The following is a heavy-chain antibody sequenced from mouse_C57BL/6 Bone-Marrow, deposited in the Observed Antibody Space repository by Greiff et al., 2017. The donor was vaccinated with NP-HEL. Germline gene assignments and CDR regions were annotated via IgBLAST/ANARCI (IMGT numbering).Heavy chain of an antibody. CDR3: ASQLFYYGRSGFAY. V-gene: IGHV1-53*01. CDR2: INPSNGGT. Sequence: QVQLQQSGTELVKPGASVKLSCKASGYTFTSYWMYWVKQRPEQGLEWIGNINPSNGGTNYNEKFKSKATLTADKSSSTAYMQLSGLTSEDSAVYYCASQLFYYGRSGFAYWGQGTLVTVSA. CDR1: GYTFTSYW. D-gene: IGHD1-1*01. J-gene: IGHJ3*01.